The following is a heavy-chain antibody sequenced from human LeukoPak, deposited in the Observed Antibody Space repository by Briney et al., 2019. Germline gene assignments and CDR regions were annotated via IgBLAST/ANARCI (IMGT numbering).Heavy chain of an antibody. CDR2: IYPVDSDT. CDR1: GYSFTSYW. CDR3: ARLRRFDSSGYYSGYFDY. V-gene: IGHV5-51*01. J-gene: IGHJ4*02. D-gene: IGHD3-22*01. Sequence: GESLKISCKGSGYSFTSYWIGWVRQMPGKGLEWMGIIYPVDSDTRYSPSFQGQVTISADKSISTAYLQWSSLKASDTAMYYCARLRRFDSSGYYSGYFDYWGQGTLVTVSS.